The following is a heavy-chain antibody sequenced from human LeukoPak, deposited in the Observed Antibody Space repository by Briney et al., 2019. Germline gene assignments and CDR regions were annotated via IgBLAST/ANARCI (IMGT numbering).Heavy chain of an antibody. CDR1: GFTVSSNY. V-gene: IGHV3-53*01. J-gene: IGHJ5*02. CDR3: ARGVLRYSWFDP. D-gene: IGHD3-9*01. CDR2: IYSGGST. Sequence: GGSLRLSCAASGFTVSSNYMSWVRQAPGKGLEWVSVIYSGGSTYCADSVKGRFTISRDNSKNTLYLQMNSLRAEDTAVYYCARGVLRYSWFDPWGQGTLVTVSS.